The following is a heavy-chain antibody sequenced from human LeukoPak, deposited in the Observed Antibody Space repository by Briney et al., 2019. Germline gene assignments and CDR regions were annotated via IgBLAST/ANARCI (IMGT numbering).Heavy chain of an antibody. CDR1: GGSIGSSSYY. Sequence: SEILSLTCTVSGGSIGSSSYYWVWMRQPPGKGLEGIGSIYYSGSTYYNPSLKTRVTISVDTSKHQFSLKLSSVTAADTAVYYCARRIAARPGFDYWGQGTLVTVSS. V-gene: IGHV4-39*01. CDR3: ARRIAARPGFDY. D-gene: IGHD6-6*01. CDR2: IYYSGST. J-gene: IGHJ4*02.